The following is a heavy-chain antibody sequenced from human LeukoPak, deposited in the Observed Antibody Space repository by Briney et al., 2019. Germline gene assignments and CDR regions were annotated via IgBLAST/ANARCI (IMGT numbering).Heavy chain of an antibody. CDR3: ARGIRD. V-gene: IGHV4-34*01. CDR1: GGSFSRYY. D-gene: IGHD3-3*02. Sequence: SETLSLTCAVYGGSFSRYYWSWIRQPPGKGLEWIGEINHSGSTNYNPSLKSRVTISVDTSKNQFSLKLSSVTAADTAVYYCARGIRDWGQGTLVTVSS. J-gene: IGHJ4*02. CDR2: INHSGST.